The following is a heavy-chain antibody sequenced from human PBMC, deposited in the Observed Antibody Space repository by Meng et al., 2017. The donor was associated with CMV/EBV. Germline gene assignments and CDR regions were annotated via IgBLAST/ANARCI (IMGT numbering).Heavy chain of an antibody. CDR3: ARGAAPYYDVWSGYYLRGFYYGMDV. D-gene: IGHD3-3*01. CDR2: MNPNSGNT. J-gene: IGHJ6*02. CDR1: GYTFTSYD. V-gene: IGHV1-8*01. Sequence: ASVKVSCKASGYTFTSYDINWVRQATGQGLEWMGWMNPNSGNTGYAQKFQGRVTMTRNTSTSTAYMELSSLRSEDTAVYYCARGAAPYYDVWSGYYLRGFYYGMDVWGQGTTVTVSS.